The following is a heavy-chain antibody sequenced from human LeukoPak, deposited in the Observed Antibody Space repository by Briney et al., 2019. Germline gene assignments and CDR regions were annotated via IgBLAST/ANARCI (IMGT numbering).Heavy chain of an antibody. CDR2: IDPTDSYT. CDR3: ARDGRDYYDAMDV. CDR1: GYSFTSYW. Sequence: GLSLKISCKGSGYSFTSYWISWTRQLPGKGLEWMGRIDPTDSYTNYSPSFQGHVTISADKSISTAYLQWSSLKASDTAMYYCARDGRDYYDAMDVWGQGTTVTVSS. V-gene: IGHV5-10-1*01. J-gene: IGHJ6*02. D-gene: IGHD3/OR15-3a*01.